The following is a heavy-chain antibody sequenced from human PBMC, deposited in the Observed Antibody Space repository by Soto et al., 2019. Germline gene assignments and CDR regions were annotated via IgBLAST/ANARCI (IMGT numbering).Heavy chain of an antibody. J-gene: IGHJ6*02. CDR3: ARTLERRIAAPSVLPYYYYGMDV. Sequence: QVQLVESGGGVVQPGRSLRLSCAASGFTFSSYAMHWVRQAPGKGLEWVAVISYDGSNKYYADSVKGRFTISRDNSKNTLYLQMNSLRAEDTAVYYCARTLERRIAAPSVLPYYYYGMDVWGQGTTVTVSS. CDR1: GFTFSSYA. D-gene: IGHD6-13*01. V-gene: IGHV3-30-3*01. CDR2: ISYDGSNK.